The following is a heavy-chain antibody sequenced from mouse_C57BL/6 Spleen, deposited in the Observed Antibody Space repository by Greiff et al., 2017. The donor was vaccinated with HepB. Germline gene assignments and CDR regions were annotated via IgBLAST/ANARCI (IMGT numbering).Heavy chain of an antibody. CDR3: ARRYYGSSAMDY. Sequence: EVKVVESGGGLVQPGGSLKLSCAASGFTFSDYYMYWVRQTPEKRLEWVAYISNGGGSTYYPDTVKGRFTISRDNAKNTLYLQMSRLKSEDTAMYYCARRYYGSSAMDYWGQGTSVTVSS. CDR1: GFTFSDYY. J-gene: IGHJ4*01. CDR2: ISNGGGST. D-gene: IGHD1-1*01. V-gene: IGHV5-12*01.